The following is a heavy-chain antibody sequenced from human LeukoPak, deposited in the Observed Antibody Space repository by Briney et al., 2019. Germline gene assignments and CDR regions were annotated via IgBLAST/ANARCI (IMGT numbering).Heavy chain of an antibody. D-gene: IGHD3-10*01. Sequence: ASVKVSCKASGYTFTSYGISWVRQAPGQGLEWMGWISAYNGNTNYAQKLQGRVTMTTDTSTSTAYLELRSLRSDDTAVYYCAKVWFGDYLDAFDIWGQGTMVTVSS. CDR1: GYTFTSYG. J-gene: IGHJ3*02. V-gene: IGHV1-18*01. CDR3: AKVWFGDYLDAFDI. CDR2: ISAYNGNT.